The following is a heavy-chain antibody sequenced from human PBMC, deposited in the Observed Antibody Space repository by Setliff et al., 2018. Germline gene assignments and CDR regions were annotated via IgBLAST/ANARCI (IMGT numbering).Heavy chain of an antibody. CDR1: GYTFTSYG. V-gene: IGHV1-18*01. CDR3: ARDSSSGWRGAFDI. J-gene: IGHJ3*02. Sequence: GASVKVSCKASGYTFTSYGISWVRQAPGQGLEWMGWISAYNGNTNNAQKLQGRVTMTTETSTSTAYVELRSLRSDDTAVYYCARDSSSGWRGAFDIWGQGTMVTVSS. D-gene: IGHD3-22*01. CDR2: ISAYNGNT.